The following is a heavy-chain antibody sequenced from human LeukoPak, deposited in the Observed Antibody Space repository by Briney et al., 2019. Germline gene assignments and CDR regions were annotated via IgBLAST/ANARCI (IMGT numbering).Heavy chain of an antibody. Sequence: KTGGPLRLSCAASGLRFSDYYVSWIRQAPGKGLQWVSYISSGGDIMHYADSVKGRFTISRDNAKNSLYLQMNSLRAEDTAVYYCARGHSSSPNWFDPWGQGTLVTVSS. D-gene: IGHD6-13*01. V-gene: IGHV3-11*04. CDR3: ARGHSSSPNWFDP. CDR1: GLRFSDYY. J-gene: IGHJ5*02. CDR2: ISSGGDIM.